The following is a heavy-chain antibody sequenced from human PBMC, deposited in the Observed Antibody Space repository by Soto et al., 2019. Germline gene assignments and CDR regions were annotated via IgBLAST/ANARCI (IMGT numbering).Heavy chain of an antibody. J-gene: IGHJ4*02. CDR3: AKDGLGSCTGGTCYGSDY. D-gene: IGHD2-15*01. CDR2: ISASGFGT. V-gene: IGHV3-23*01. Sequence: GSLRLSCAASGFTFRNYAMTWVRQAPRKGLEWVSTISASGFGTYYADSLKGRLTISRDNSKNTVYLQMNSLRAEDTAVYYCAKDGLGSCTGGTCYGSDYWGQGTLVTVSS. CDR1: GFTFRNYA.